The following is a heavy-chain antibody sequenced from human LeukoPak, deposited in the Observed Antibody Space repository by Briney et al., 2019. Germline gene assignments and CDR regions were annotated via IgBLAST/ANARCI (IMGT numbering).Heavy chain of an antibody. J-gene: IGHJ5*02. CDR3: ARDVVPAAMAPSDWFDP. D-gene: IGHD2-2*01. Sequence: ASVKVSCKASGYTFTSYAMIWVRQAPGQGLEGRGWINTNTGNPTYAQGFTGRFVFSLDTSVSTAYLQISSLKAEDTAVYYCARDVVPAAMAPSDWFDPWGQGTLVTVSS. V-gene: IGHV7-4-1*02. CDR2: INTNTGNP. CDR1: GYTFTSYA.